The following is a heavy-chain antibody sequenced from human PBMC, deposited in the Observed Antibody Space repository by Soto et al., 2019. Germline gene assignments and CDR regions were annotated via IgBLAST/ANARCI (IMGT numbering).Heavy chain of an antibody. V-gene: IGHV1-69*06. J-gene: IGHJ6*02. D-gene: IGHD3-3*01. Sequence: ASVKVSCKASGGTFSGYAISWVRQAPGQGLEWMGGIIPIFGTANYAQKFQGRVTITADKSTSTAYMELSSLRSEDTAVYYCASQGAGRRDDFWSGHRSGYYGMDVWGQGTTVTVSS. CDR3: ASQGAGRRDDFWSGHRSGYYGMDV. CDR1: GGTFSGYA. CDR2: IIPIFGTA.